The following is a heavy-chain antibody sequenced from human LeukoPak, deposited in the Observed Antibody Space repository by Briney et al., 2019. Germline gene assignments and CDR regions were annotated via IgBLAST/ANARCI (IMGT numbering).Heavy chain of an antibody. D-gene: IGHD2-21*02. Sequence: PGGSLRLSCAASGFTFSSYAMSWVRQAPGKGLEWVSAISGSGGSTYYADSVKGRFTISRDNSKNTLYLQMNSLRAEDTAVYYCAKAQGGGDYYYYYYMDVWGKGTTVTVSS. CDR3: AKAQGGGDYYYYYYMDV. J-gene: IGHJ6*03. V-gene: IGHV3-23*01. CDR2: ISGSGGST. CDR1: GFTFSSYA.